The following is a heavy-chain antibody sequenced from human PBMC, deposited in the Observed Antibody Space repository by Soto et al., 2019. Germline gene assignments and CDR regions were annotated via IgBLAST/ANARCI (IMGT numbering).Heavy chain of an antibody. CDR3: ARDLKEVYSSSWYEHCFDP. J-gene: IGHJ5*02. D-gene: IGHD6-13*01. CDR2: ISAYNGNT. CDR1: GYTFTSYG. Sequence: ASAKVSCKASGYTFTSYGISWVRQAPGQGLEWMGWISAYNGNTNYAQKLQGRVTMTTDTSTSTAYMELRSLRSDDTAVYYCARDLKEVYSSSWYEHCFDPWGQGTRVTVSS. V-gene: IGHV1-18*01.